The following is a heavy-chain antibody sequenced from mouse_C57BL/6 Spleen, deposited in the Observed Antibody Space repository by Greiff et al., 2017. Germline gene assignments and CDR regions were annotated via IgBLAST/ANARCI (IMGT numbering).Heavy chain of an antibody. CDR3: ARSYYVFYYAMDY. Sequence: VQLKQSGAELAKPGASVKLSCKASGYTFTSYWMHWVKQRPGQGLEWIGYINPSSGYTKYNQKFKDKATLTADKSSSTAYMQLSSLTYEDSAVYYCARSYYVFYYAMDYWGQGTSVTVSS. CDR2: INPSSGYT. D-gene: IGHD2-10*01. V-gene: IGHV1-7*01. CDR1: GYTFTSYW. J-gene: IGHJ4*01.